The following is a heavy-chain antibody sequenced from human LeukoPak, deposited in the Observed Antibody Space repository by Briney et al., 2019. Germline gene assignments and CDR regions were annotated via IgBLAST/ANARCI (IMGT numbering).Heavy chain of an antibody. V-gene: IGHV1-2*02. J-gene: IGHJ4*02. CDR1: GYTFTGYY. Sequence: ASVKVSCKASGYTFTGYYMHWARQAPGQGLEWMGWINPNSGGTNYAQKFQGRVTMTRDTSISTAYMELSRLRSDDTAVYYCARRGDYDTNGPAYWGQGTLVTVSS. D-gene: IGHD4/OR15-4a*01. CDR2: INPNSGGT. CDR3: ARRGDYDTNGPAY.